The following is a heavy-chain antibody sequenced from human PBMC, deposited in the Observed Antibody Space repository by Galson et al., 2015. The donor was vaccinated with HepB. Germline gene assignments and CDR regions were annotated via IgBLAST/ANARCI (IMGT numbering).Heavy chain of an antibody. CDR3: ATVLFGSGAYWTFEI. CDR1: GFAFDTHA. D-gene: IGHD3-22*01. Sequence: SLRLSCAASGFAFDTHAMSWVRQAPGRGLEWISGISGNGDSTFYADSVKGRFTVSRDNTKNTMFLQKNSLRAEDTAVYYCATVLFGSGAYWTFEIWGQGTLVTVSS. V-gene: IGHV3-23*01. CDR2: ISGNGDST. J-gene: IGHJ3*02.